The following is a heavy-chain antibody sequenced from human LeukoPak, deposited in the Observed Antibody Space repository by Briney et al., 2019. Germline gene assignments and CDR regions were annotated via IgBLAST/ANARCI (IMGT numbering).Heavy chain of an antibody. J-gene: IGHJ4*02. CDR1: GRTFTHYV. Sequence: GAPVKVSCKASGRTFTHYVTSWVRQAPRHGLEWMGWISGYNGNTNYAQKLKGRVTMTIDISTSTAYMELRSLRSDDTAVYYCARGLTGDVGYWGQGTLVTVSS. V-gene: IGHV1-18*01. CDR2: ISGYNGNT. D-gene: IGHD7-27*01. CDR3: ARGLTGDVGY.